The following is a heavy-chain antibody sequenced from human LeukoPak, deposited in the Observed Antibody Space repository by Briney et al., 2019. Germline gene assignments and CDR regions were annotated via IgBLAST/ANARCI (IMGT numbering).Heavy chain of an antibody. V-gene: IGHV3-21*01. J-gene: IGHJ4*02. D-gene: IGHD6-6*01. CDR3: ARHRSSWLIDY. Sequence: GGSLRLSCAASGFTFSSYSMNWVRQAPGKGLEWVSSIRSSSSYIYYADSVKGRFTISRDNAKNSLYLQMNSLRAEDTAVYYCARHRSSWLIDYWGQGTLVTVSS. CDR1: GFTFSSYS. CDR2: IRSSSSYI.